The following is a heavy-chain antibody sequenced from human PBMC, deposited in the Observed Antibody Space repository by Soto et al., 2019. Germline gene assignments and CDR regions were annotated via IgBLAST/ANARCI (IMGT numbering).Heavy chain of an antibody. CDR2: IYDSGST. CDR3: ARDRPYGSGRRSGYYGMDV. Sequence: PSETLSLTCTVSGGSISSYYWSWIRQPPGKGLEWIGYIYDSGSTNYNPSLKSRVTISIDTSKKQFSLKLSSMTPADTAVYYCARDRPYGSGRRSGYYGMDVWGQGTTVTAP. D-gene: IGHD3-10*01. V-gene: IGHV4-59*01. CDR1: GGSISSYY. J-gene: IGHJ6*02.